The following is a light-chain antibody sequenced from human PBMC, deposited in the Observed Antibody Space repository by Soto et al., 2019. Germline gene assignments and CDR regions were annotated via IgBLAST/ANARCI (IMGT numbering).Light chain of an antibody. CDR2: DAS. CDR3: QQRRNWPPIT. Sequence: ETVLTLSPATLSLSPGERATLSCRASQNIMNYLFWYQQKPGQAPRLLIYDASNWATGIPARFSGSGSGTDFTLTISSLEPEDFAVYYCQQRRNWPPITFGQGTRLEIK. V-gene: IGKV3-11*01. J-gene: IGKJ5*01. CDR1: QNIMNY.